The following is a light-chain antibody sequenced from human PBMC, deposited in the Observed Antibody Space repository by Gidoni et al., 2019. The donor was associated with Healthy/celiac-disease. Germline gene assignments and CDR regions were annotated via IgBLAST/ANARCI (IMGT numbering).Light chain of an antibody. CDR1: NVGSKN. J-gene: IGLJ2*01. CDR3: QVWDSSTVV. Sequence: SYELTQPLSVSVALGQTARITGGGNNVGSKNVHCYQQKRGQASVLVIYRDSNRPSGIPERFSGSNSGNTATLTISRAQAGDEADYYCQVWDSSTVVFGGGTKLTVL. V-gene: IGLV3-9*01. CDR2: RDS.